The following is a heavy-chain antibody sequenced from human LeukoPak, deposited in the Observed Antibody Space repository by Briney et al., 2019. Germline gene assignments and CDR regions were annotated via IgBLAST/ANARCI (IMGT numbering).Heavy chain of an antibody. J-gene: IGHJ4*02. CDR1: GFTFSSYA. CDR3: ARDRGGPYVFDY. Sequence: PGGSLRLSCAASGFTFSSYAMSWVRQAPGKGLEWVSSISSSSSYIYYADSVKGRFTISRDNAKNSLYLQMNSLRAEDTAVYYCARDRGGPYVFDYWGQGTLVTVSS. CDR2: ISSSSSYI. V-gene: IGHV3-21*01. D-gene: IGHD2-15*01.